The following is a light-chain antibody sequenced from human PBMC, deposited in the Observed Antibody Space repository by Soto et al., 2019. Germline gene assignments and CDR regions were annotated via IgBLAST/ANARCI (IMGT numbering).Light chain of an antibody. V-gene: IGKV3-15*01. J-gene: IGKJ5*01. CDR1: QSVSSN. Sequence: EIVMTQSPATLSVSPGERATLSCRASQSVSSNLAWYQQKPGQAPRLFIYGASTRATGIPARFSGSGSGTEFTLTISSLQSEDFAVYYCQQYNNWVPITFGQGTRLEIK. CDR3: QQYNNWVPIT. CDR2: GAS.